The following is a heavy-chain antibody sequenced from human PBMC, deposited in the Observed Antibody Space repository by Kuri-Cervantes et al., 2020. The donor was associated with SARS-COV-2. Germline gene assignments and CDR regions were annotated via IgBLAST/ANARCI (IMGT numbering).Heavy chain of an antibody. CDR2: ISGSGGST. J-gene: IGHJ4*02. CDR1: GFTFSSYA. CDR3: AKVSGDMYYYDSSGYLD. Sequence: GGSLRLSCAASGFTFSSYAMSRVRQAPGKGLEWGSAISGSGGSTYYADSVKGRFTISRDNSKNTLYLQMNSLRAEDTAVYYCAKVSGDMYYYDSSGYLDWGQGTLVTVSS. D-gene: IGHD3-22*01. V-gene: IGHV3-23*01.